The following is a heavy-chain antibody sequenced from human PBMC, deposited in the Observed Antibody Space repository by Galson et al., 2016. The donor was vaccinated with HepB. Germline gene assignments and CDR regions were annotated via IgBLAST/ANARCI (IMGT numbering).Heavy chain of an antibody. V-gene: IGHV1-18*01. CDR1: GYTFSSSG. CDR3: ARGYDYIWESRLSWFDA. J-gene: IGHJ5*02. CDR2: ISAYNGNT. D-gene: IGHD3-16*01. Sequence: QSGAEVTKPGASVKVSCKASGYTFSSSGISWVRQAPGQGLEWMGWISAYNGNTNYAQKLQGRVTMTTDTSTSTAYMELRSLRSDDTAVYYCARGYDYIWESRLSWFDAWGQGTRVTVSS.